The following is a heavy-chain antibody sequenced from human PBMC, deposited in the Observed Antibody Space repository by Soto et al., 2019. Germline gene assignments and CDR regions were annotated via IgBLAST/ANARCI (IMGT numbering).Heavy chain of an antibody. CDR1: GGSISSYY. J-gene: IGHJ4*02. Sequence: QVQLQESGPGLVKPSETLSLTCTVSGGSISSYYWSWIRQRPGKGLEWIGYIYYSGSTNYNPSLKSRVSISVDTSKNQFSLKLSSVTAADTAVYYCARDYGGNLLDYWGQGTLVTVSS. D-gene: IGHD4-17*01. CDR2: IYYSGST. V-gene: IGHV4-59*01. CDR3: ARDYGGNLLDY.